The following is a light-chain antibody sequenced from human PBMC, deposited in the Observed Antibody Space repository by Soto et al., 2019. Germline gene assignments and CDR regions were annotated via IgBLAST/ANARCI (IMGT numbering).Light chain of an antibody. V-gene: IGKV1-39*01. CDR2: AAS. CDR1: QSISTY. Sequence: DIQMTQSPSSLSASVGDRVTITCRASQSISTYLNWYKQKPGKAPELLIYAASSLQSGVPSRFSGSGSGTDFTLTISSLQPEDFATYYCQQNYRRPLYTFGQGTKLEIK. J-gene: IGKJ2*01. CDR3: QQNYRRPLYT.